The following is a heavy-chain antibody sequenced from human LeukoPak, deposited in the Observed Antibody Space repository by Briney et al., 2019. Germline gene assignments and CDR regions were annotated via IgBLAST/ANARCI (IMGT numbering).Heavy chain of an antibody. Sequence: KPGGSLRLSCAASGFTFSSYSMNWVRQAPGKGLEWVSSISSSSSYIYYAGSVKGRFTISRDNAKNSLYLQMNSLRAEDTAVYYCARVGDTGGYWGQGTLVTVSS. CDR2: ISSSSSYI. D-gene: IGHD2-21*01. CDR1: GFTFSSYS. J-gene: IGHJ4*02. V-gene: IGHV3-21*01. CDR3: ARVGDTGGY.